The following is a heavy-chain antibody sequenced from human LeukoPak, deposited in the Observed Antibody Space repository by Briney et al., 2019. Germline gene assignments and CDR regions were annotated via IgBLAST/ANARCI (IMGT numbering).Heavy chain of an antibody. CDR1: GLTFSNYA. Sequence: QPGGSLRLSCAASGLTFSNYAMSWVRQAPGRGLEWVSAITGNGGNTHYADSVKGRFTISRDNSKNTVYLQMNSLRAEDTAVYYCAKKGGDDYGSGTYLAFDYWGQGTLVTVSS. CDR3: AKKGGDDYGSGTYLAFDY. CDR2: ITGNGGNT. V-gene: IGHV3-23*01. J-gene: IGHJ4*02. D-gene: IGHD3-10*01.